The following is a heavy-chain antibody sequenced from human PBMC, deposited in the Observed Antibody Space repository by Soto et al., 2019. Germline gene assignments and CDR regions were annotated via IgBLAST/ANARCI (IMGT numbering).Heavy chain of an antibody. J-gene: IGHJ4*02. CDR3: ARGLYGYYAFDH. Sequence: QVQLQESGPGLVKPSQTLSLTCTVSGASIRSSDYYWSWIRQPPGKGLEWIGYIYLSGSSYSNPSLKSRVSIXEXTSNNHFSLKLSSVTAADTAVYYCARGLYGYYAFDHWGQGALVTVSS. V-gene: IGHV4-30-4*01. CDR2: IYLSGSS. CDR1: GASIRSSDYY. D-gene: IGHD4-17*01.